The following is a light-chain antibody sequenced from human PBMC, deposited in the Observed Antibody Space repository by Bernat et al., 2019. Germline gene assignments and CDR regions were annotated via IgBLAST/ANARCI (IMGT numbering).Light chain of an antibody. Sequence: EIVLTQSPGTLSLSPGERATLSCRASQSVSGSYLAWYQQKPCQAPRLLIYGASSRTTGIPDRFSGSGSGTEYTLTISRLEPEDFAVYYCQQYGSSPPTFGQGTKVEIK. V-gene: IGKV3-20*01. CDR2: GAS. CDR3: QQYGSSPPT. CDR1: QSVSGSY. J-gene: IGKJ1*01.